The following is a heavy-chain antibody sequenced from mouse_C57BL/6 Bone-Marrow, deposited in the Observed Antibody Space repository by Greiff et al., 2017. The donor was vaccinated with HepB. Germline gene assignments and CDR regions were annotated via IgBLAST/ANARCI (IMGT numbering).Heavy chain of an antibody. D-gene: IGHD1-1*01. J-gene: IGHJ1*03. CDR1: GYSITSGYY. V-gene: IGHV3-6*01. CDR3: ARCPITTVVADWYFDV. Sequence: EVKLQQSGPGLVKPSQSLSLTCSVTGYSITSGYYWNWIRQFPGNKLEWMGYISYDGSNNSNPSLKNRISITRDTSKNQFFLKLNSVTTEDTATYYCARCPITTVVADWYFDVWGTGTTVTVSS. CDR2: ISYDGSN.